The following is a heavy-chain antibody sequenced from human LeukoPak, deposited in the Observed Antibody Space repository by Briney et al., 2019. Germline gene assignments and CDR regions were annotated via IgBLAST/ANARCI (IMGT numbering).Heavy chain of an antibody. CDR2: IYYSGST. Sequence: SETLSLTCTVSGGSISSSSYYWGWIRQPPGKGLEWIGSIYYSGSTYYNPSLKSRVTISVDTSKNQFSLKLSSVTAADTAVYYCARSPRYYDFWSGYYYYYYYYMDVWGKGTTVTVSS. J-gene: IGHJ6*03. CDR3: ARSPRYYDFWSGYYYYYYYYMDV. D-gene: IGHD3-3*01. CDR1: GGSISSSSYY. V-gene: IGHV4-39*07.